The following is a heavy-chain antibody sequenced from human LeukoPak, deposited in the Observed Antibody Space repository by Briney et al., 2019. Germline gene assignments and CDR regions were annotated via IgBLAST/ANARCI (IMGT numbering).Heavy chain of an antibody. D-gene: IGHD2-15*01. CDR3: ARENRYCSGGSCYSVASDDAFGL. Sequence: ASVKVSCEGSGHTFTNDGISWGRQAPGQGVEWMGWICAYNGNTNDTQKCQGRDTITTETSTNTVYMELRSLRSDDTAVYYCARENRYCSGGSCYSVASDDAFGLWGQGTMVTVSS. J-gene: IGHJ3*01. V-gene: IGHV1-18*01. CDR1: GHTFTNDG. CDR2: ICAYNGNT.